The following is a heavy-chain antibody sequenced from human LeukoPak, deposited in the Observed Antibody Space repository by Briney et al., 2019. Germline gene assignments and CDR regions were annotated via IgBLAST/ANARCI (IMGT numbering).Heavy chain of an antibody. CDR1: GYTFTGYY. D-gene: IGHD3-3*01. CDR2: INPNSGGT. V-gene: IGHV1-2*02. Sequence: GASVKVSCKASGYTFTGYYMHWVRQAPGQGLEWMGWINPNSGGTNYAQKFQGRVTMTRDTSISTAYMELRRLRSDDTAVYYCARAVDKATIFGVVIWGQGTLVTVSS. J-gene: IGHJ4*02. CDR3: ARAVDKATIFGVVI.